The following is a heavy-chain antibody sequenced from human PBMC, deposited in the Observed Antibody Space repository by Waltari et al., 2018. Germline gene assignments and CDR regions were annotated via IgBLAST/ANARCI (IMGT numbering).Heavy chain of an antibody. J-gene: IGHJ6*02. CDR3: ARVEGLRFLEWYYYYGMDV. CDR2: IKQDGSEK. V-gene: IGHV3-7*01. Sequence: EVQLVESGGGLVQPGGSLRLSCAASGFTFSSYCMSWVRQAPGKGLEWVANIKQDGSEKYYVDSVKGRFTISRDNAKNSLYLQMNSLRAEDTAVYYCARVEGLRFLEWYYYYGMDVWGQGTTVTVSS. CDR1: GFTFSSYC. D-gene: IGHD3-3*01.